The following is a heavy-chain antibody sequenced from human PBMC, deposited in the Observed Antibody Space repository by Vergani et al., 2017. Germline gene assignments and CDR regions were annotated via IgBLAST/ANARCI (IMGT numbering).Heavy chain of an antibody. CDR3: AKEIAARLRYFDY. D-gene: IGHD6-6*01. V-gene: IGHV3-33*06. CDR2: IWYDGSNK. Sequence: QVQLVESGGGVVQPGRSLRLSCAASGFTFSSYGMHWVRQAPGKGLEWVAVIWYDGSNKYYADSVKGRFTISRDNSKNTLYLQMNSLRAEDTAVYYCAKEIAARLRYFDYWGQGTLVTVSS. CDR1: GFTFSSYG. J-gene: IGHJ4*02.